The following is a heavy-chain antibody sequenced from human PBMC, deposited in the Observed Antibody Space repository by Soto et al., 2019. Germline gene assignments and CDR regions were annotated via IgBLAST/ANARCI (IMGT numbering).Heavy chain of an antibody. CDR3: ARDLILEGYSSSWNFDY. Sequence: GGSLRLSCAASGFTFSSYWMSWVRQAPGKGLEWVANIKQDGSEKYYVDSVKGRFTISRDNAKNSLYLQMNSLRAEDTAVYYCARDLILEGYSSSWNFDYWGQGTLVTVSS. CDR1: GFTFSSYW. D-gene: IGHD6-13*01. J-gene: IGHJ4*02. CDR2: IKQDGSEK. V-gene: IGHV3-7*01.